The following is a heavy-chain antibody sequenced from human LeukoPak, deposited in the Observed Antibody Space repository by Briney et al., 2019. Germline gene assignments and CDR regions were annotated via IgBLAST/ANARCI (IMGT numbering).Heavy chain of an antibody. V-gene: IGHV3-74*01. J-gene: IGHJ3*02. D-gene: IGHD2-21*01. CDR1: GFTFSSYW. Sequence: KAGGSLRLSCAASGFTFSSYWMHWVRQAPGKGLVWVSRINSDGSSTSYADSVKGRFTISRDNAKNTLYLQMNSLRAEDTAVYYCARVASIVSDAFDIWGQGTMVTVSS. CDR3: ARVASIVSDAFDI. CDR2: INSDGSST.